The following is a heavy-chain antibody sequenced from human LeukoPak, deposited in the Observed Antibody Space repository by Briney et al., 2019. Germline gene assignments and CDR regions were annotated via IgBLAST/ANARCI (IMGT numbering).Heavy chain of an antibody. CDR1: GGTFSSYA. D-gene: IGHD3-22*01. Sequence: ASVKVSCKASGGTFSSYAISWVRQAPGQGLEWMGGIIPIFGTANYAQKFQGRVTITADESTSTVYMELSSLRSEDTAVSYCARDLLDCYDSSGYYYERFDYWGQGTLVTVSS. CDR2: IIPIFGTA. J-gene: IGHJ4*02. CDR3: ARDLLDCYDSSGYYYERFDY. V-gene: IGHV1-69*01.